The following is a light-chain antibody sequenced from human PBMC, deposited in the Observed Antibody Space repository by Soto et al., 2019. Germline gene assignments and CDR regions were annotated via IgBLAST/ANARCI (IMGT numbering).Light chain of an antibody. CDR3: QQRSNWPPIT. Sequence: SVSSNLAWYQQKPGQAPRLLIFGASTRATGIPARFSGSGSGTDFTLTISSLEPEDFAVYYCQQRSNWPPITFGQGTRLEIK. J-gene: IGKJ5*01. CDR1: SVSSN. CDR2: GAS. V-gene: IGKV3-11*01.